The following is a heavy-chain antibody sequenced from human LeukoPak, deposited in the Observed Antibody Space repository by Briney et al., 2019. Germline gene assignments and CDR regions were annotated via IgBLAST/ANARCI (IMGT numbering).Heavy chain of an antibody. CDR3: ARDRWPVTRIQYYYYMDV. CDR2: VIPIYGTT. CDR1: GGTFSNYA. J-gene: IGHJ6*03. D-gene: IGHD4-17*01. V-gene: IGHV1-69*06. Sequence: SVKVSCKASGGTFSNYAVSWVRQAPGQGLEWMGGVIPIYGTTNYAQKFQGRVTITADKSTSTVYMELSSLRSEDTAVYYCARDRWPVTRIQYYYYMDVWGKGTTVTVSS.